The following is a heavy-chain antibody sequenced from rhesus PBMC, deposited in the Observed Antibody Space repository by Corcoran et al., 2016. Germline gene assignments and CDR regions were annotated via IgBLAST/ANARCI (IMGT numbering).Heavy chain of an antibody. CDR1: GYTFTDHS. V-gene: IGHV1-111*02. CDR2: GDTEEGEE. CDR3: ARSDYWSDYRPDY. Sequence: EVQLVQSGAEVKKPGATVKLSCKASGYTFTDHSLNWVRQAPGKGLEWQGGGDTEEGEEDEAQKLQDRGASTADIPTDTAYMELSSRRSEDTAVYYCARSDYWSDYRPDYWGQGVLVTVSS. D-gene: IGHD3-22*01. J-gene: IGHJ4*01.